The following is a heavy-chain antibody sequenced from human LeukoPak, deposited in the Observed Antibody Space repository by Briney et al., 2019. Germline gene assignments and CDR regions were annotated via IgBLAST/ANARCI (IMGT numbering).Heavy chain of an antibody. D-gene: IGHD2-8*01. CDR2: ISYDGSNK. CDR1: GFTFSSSG. CDR3: AKEYCSNSVCHSPDY. V-gene: IGHV3-30*18. J-gene: IGHJ4*02. Sequence: GGSLRLSCAASGFTFSSSGMHWVRQAPGKGLEWVAVISYDGSNKYYADSVKGRFTFSRDNSKNTLYLQMNSLRAEDTAVYYCAKEYCSNSVCHSPDYWGQGTLVTVSS.